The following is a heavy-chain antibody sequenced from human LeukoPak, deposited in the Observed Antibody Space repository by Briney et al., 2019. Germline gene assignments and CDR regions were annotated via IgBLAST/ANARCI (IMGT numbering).Heavy chain of an antibody. CDR2: INHSGST. CDR3: ATGRGYSYGNYYYYMDV. J-gene: IGHJ6*03. D-gene: IGHD5-18*01. CDR1: GGSFSGYY. Sequence: PSETLSLTCAVYGGSFSGYYWSWIRQPPGKGLEWIGEINHSGSTNYNPSLKSRVTISVDTSKNQFSLKLSSVTAADTAVYYCATGRGYSYGNYYYYMDVWSKGTTVTVSS. V-gene: IGHV4-34*01.